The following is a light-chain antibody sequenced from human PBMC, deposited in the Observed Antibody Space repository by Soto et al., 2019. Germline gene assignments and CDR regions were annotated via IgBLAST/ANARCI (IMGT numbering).Light chain of an antibody. CDR2: GAS. V-gene: IGKV3-20*01. CDR3: QQYDSSPSFT. J-gene: IGKJ3*01. Sequence: EIVLTQSPGTLSLSPGERATLSCRASQSVSSSYLAWYQQRPGQAPRLLIYGASGTAAGIPDRFSGSGSGTDFTTTISRLEPEDFAVYYCQQYDSSPSFTFGPGTKVDI. CDR1: QSVSSSY.